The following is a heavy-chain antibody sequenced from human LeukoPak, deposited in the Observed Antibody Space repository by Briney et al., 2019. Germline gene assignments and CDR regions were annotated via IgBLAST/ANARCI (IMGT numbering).Heavy chain of an antibody. D-gene: IGHD4-23*01. V-gene: IGHV1-69*13. CDR2: IIPIFGTA. CDR3: ARAGYGGNSDAFDI. Sequence: SVKVSCKASGGTFSSYAISWVRQAPGQGLEWMGGIIPIFGTANYAQKFQGRVTITADESTSTAYMELSSLRSEDTAVYCCARAGYGGNSDAFDIWGQGTMVTVSS. J-gene: IGHJ3*02. CDR1: GGTFSSYA.